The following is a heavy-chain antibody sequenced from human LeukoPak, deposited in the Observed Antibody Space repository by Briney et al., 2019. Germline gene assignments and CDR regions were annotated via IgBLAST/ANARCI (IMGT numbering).Heavy chain of an antibody. CDR3: AREGVLRYVDWFHTDDAFDI. D-gene: IGHD3-9*01. CDR2: IKHSGST. Sequence: SETLSHTCAVYGGSFSGYYWSWIRQPPGKGLESIGEIKHSGSTNYNPSLKSRVTISVDTSKNQFSLKLSSVTAADTAVYYCAREGVLRYVDWFHTDDAFDIWGQGTMVTVSS. J-gene: IGHJ3*02. CDR1: GGSFSGYY. V-gene: IGHV4-34*01.